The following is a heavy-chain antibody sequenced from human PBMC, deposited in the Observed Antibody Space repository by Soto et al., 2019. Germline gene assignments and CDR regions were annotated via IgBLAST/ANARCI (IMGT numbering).Heavy chain of an antibody. D-gene: IGHD3-16*01. Sequence: QVQLVESGGGVVQPGTSLRVSCVGSGFTFRSYVIHWVRQAPGKGLEWVALTSYDGSDKYYGDSVRGRFTISRDNSRNTVDLQMDSLRLEDTALYYGARWGTTGGLDVGGQGTLVSVS. CDR3: ARWGTTGGLDV. J-gene: IGHJ1*01. V-gene: IGHV3-30*19. CDR1: GFTFRSYV. CDR2: TSYDGSDK.